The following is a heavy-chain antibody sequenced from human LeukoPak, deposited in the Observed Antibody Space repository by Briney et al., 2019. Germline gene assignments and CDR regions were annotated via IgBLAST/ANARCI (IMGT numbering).Heavy chain of an antibody. CDR2: ISAYNGNT. V-gene: IGHV1-18*01. J-gene: IGHJ4*02. CDR3: ARDADQWLVYPFDY. CDR1: GYTFTSYG. D-gene: IGHD6-19*01. Sequence: ASVKVSCEASGYTFTSYGISWVRQAPGQGLEWMGWISAYNGNTNYAQKLQGRVTMTTDTSTSTAYMELRSLRSDDTAVYYCARDADQWLVYPFDYWGQGTLVTVSS.